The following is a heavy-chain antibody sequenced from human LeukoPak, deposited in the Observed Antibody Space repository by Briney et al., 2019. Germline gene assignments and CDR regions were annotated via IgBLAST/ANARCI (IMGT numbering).Heavy chain of an antibody. CDR2: IYPSDSDT. CDR1: GNSFNNYW. J-gene: IGHJ3*02. CDR3: ATFEAQVGTQAGGFHI. D-gene: IGHD1-26*01. V-gene: IGHV5-51*01. Sequence: GESLKISCEGSGNSFNNYWIGWVRQMPGKGLEWMGIIYPSDSDTRYSPSFQGQVTISVDKSITTASLQWSSLEASDTSKYYCATFEAQVGTQAGGFHIWGQGTMVTVSS.